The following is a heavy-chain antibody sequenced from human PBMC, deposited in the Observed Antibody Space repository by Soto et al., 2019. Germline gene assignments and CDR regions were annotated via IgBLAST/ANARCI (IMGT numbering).Heavy chain of an antibody. CDR2: IYWDDDK. D-gene: IGHD3-10*01. CDR3: AHHPYYGLGSYSFDY. V-gene: IGHV2-5*02. CDR1: GFSLTTSGVG. Sequence: SGLRGEPTQTLTLTCTFSGFSLTTSGVGVGWIRQPPGKALEWLAVIYWDDDKRYSSSLKSRLTITKDTSKNQVVLTMTNMDPVDTATYYCAHHPYYGLGSYSFDYWGQGTLVTVTS. J-gene: IGHJ4*02.